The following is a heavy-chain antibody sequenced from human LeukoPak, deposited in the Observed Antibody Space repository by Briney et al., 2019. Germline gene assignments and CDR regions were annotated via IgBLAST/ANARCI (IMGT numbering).Heavy chain of an antibody. Sequence: GGSLRLSCAASGFTFSSYWMSWVRQAPGKGLEWVANIKQDGSEKYYVDSVKGRFTISRDNAKNSLYLQMNSLRAEDTAVYYCARARRAAAGIFPLDYWGQGTLVTVSS. CDR1: GFTFSSYW. CDR3: ARARRAAAGIFPLDY. V-gene: IGHV3-7*01. CDR2: IKQDGSEK. J-gene: IGHJ4*02. D-gene: IGHD6-13*01.